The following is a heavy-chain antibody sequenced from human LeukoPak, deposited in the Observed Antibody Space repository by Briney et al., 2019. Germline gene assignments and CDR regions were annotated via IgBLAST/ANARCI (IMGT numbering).Heavy chain of an antibody. Sequence: GSLRLSCAASGFTFSSYAMSWVRQAPGKGLEWIGEINHSGSTNYNPSLKSRVTISVDTSKNQFSLKLSSVTAADTAVYYCARDVVVPAANLYYYYGMDVWGQGTTVTVSS. CDR2: INHSGST. J-gene: IGHJ6*02. CDR3: ARDVVVPAANLYYYYGMDV. CDR1: GFTFSSYA. D-gene: IGHD2-2*01. V-gene: IGHV4-34*01.